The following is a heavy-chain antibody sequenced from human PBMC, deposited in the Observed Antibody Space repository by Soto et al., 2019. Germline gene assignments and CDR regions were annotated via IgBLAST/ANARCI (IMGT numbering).Heavy chain of an antibody. V-gene: IGHV3-9*01. J-gene: IGHJ4*02. Sequence: EVQLVESGGGLVQPGRSLRLSCAASGFTFDDYAMHWVRQAPGKGLEWVSGISWNSGSIGYADSVKGRFTISRDNAKNSLYLQMNSLRAEDTALYYCAKEGTITMVRGVLDYWGQGTLVTVSS. CDR1: GFTFDDYA. CDR2: ISWNSGSI. CDR3: AKEGTITMVRGVLDY. D-gene: IGHD3-10*01.